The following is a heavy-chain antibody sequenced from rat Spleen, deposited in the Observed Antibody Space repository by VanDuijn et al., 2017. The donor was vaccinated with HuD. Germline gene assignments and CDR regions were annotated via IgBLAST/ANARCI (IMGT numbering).Heavy chain of an antibody. CDR1: GFTFSNYD. J-gene: IGHJ2*01. CDR2: IVDDGSNT. CDR3: TTSIAATTY. D-gene: IGHD1-2*01. V-gene: IGHV5S23*01. Sequence: EVQLVESGGGLVQPGRSLKLSCAASGFTFSNYDIAWVRQAPTKGLEGVAAIVDDGSNTFYRDSVKGRFTISRDNAKSTLYLQMNSLKSDDTATYYCTTSIAATTYWGQGVMVTVSS.